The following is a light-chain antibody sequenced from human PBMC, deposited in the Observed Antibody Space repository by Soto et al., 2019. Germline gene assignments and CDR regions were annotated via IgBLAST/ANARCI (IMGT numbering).Light chain of an antibody. CDR1: SSDVGGYNY. J-gene: IGLJ1*01. CDR2: DVS. V-gene: IGLV2-11*01. CDR3: CSYAGSYTFYV. Sequence: QSVLTHPRSVSWSPGQSVTISCTGTSSDVGGYNYVSWYQQHPGKAPKLMIYDVSKRPSGVPDRFSGSKSGNTASLTISGLQAEDEADYYCCSYAGSYTFYVFGTGTKVTVL.